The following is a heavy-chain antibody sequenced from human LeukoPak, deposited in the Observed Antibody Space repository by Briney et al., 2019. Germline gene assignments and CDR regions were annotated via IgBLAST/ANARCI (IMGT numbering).Heavy chain of an antibody. Sequence: PGGSLRLSCAASGFTFSSYGMHWVRQAPGKGLEWVSVICYNGSTKYYADSVKGRFTISRDNSKNTLYLQMNSLRAEDTAVYYCARDRVAYGDYVVGYWGQGRLVTVSS. CDR2: ICYNGSTK. CDR1: GFTFSSYG. CDR3: ARDRVAYGDYVVGY. D-gene: IGHD4-17*01. V-gene: IGHV3-33*01. J-gene: IGHJ4*02.